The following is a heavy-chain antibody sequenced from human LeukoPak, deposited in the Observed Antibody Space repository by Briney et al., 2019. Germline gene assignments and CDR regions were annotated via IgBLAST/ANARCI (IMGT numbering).Heavy chain of an antibody. CDR2: INHSGYT. Sequence: PSETLSLTCAVSGGSFSGYFWSWVRQPPGKGLDWIGEINHSGYTDYNPSLKSRVTLSVDTSKNQVSLKLTSVTAADTAVYYCARGGLYYSYYGLDVWGQGTTVAVSS. CDR3: ARGGLYYSYYGLDV. D-gene: IGHD3/OR15-3a*01. J-gene: IGHJ6*02. V-gene: IGHV4-34*01. CDR1: GGSFSGYF.